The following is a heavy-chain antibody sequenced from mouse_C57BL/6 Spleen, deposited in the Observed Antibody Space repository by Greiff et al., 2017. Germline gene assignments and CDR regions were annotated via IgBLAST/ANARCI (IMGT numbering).Heavy chain of an antibody. V-gene: IGHV1-26*01. CDR3: ARTFTTVVGVDY. Sequence: VQLQQSGPELVKPGASVKISCKASGYTFTDYYMNWVKQSHGKSLEWIGDINPNNGGTSYNQKFKGKATLTVDKSSSTAYMELRSLTSEDSAVYYCARTFTTVVGVDYWGQGTTLTVSS. CDR1: GYTFTDYY. CDR2: INPNNGGT. J-gene: IGHJ2*01. D-gene: IGHD1-1*01.